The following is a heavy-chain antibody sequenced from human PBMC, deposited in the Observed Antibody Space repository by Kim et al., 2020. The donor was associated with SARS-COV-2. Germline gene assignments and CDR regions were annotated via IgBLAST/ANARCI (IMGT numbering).Heavy chain of an antibody. V-gene: IGHV1-2*02. Sequence: KFQGRVTMTRDTSISTAYMELSRLRSDDTAVYYCARGSYYSRSGYYVFDYWGQGTLVTVSS. D-gene: IGHD3-22*01. J-gene: IGHJ4*02. CDR3: ARGSYYSRSGYYVFDY.